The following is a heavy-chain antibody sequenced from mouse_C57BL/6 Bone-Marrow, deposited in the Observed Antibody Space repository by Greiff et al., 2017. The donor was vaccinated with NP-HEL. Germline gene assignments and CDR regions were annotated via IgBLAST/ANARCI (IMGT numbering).Heavy chain of an antibody. CDR2: IYPGSGST. D-gene: IGHD2-3*01. CDR3: ASGWLPPYAMDY. Sequence: SGAELVKPGASVKMSCKASGYTFTSYWITWVKQRPGQGLEWIGDIYPGSGSTNYNEKFKSKATLTVDTSSSTAYMQLSSLTSEDSAVYYCASGWLPPYAMDYWGQGTSVTVSS. CDR1: GYTFTSYW. V-gene: IGHV1-55*01. J-gene: IGHJ4*01.